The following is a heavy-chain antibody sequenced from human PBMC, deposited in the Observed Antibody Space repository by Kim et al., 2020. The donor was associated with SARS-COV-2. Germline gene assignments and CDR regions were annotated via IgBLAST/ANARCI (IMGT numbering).Heavy chain of an antibody. J-gene: IGHJ4*02. CDR2: ISYDGSDK. CDR1: GFTFSSYG. CDR3: AKADSESHYGHLDY. V-gene: IGHV3-30*18. D-gene: IGHD1-26*01. Sequence: GGSLRLSCAASGFTFSSYGMHWVRQAPGKGLEWVTVISYDGSDKYYAGSVKGRFTISRDNSKNTLYLQMNSLRTEDTAVYYCAKADSESHYGHLDYSGQGTLVTVSS.